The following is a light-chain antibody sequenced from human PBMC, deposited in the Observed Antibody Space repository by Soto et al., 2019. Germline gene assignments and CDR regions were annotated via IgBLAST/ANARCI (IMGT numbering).Light chain of an antibody. J-gene: IGKJ1*01. CDR3: QHMRT. V-gene: IGKV1-5*01. CDR2: DAS. Sequence: DIHITHSPSTLSASIWDRVTITCRASQNINNWIAWYQQKPGKAPKFLIYDASTLESGVPSRFSGSGFGTEFSLTISSLQPDDFGSYYCQHMRTFGQGTKVDIK. CDR1: QNINNW.